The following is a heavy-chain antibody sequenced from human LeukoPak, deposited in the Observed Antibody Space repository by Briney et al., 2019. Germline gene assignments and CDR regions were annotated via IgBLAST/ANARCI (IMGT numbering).Heavy chain of an antibody. CDR3: ARDDIVVVTAIGPNDAFDI. Sequence: ASVKVSCKASGYTFTSYYMHWVRQAPGQGLEWMGIINPSGGSTSYAQKFQGRVTMTRDMSTSTVYMELSSLRSEDTAVYYCARDDIVVVTAIGPNDAFDIWGQGTMVAVSS. J-gene: IGHJ3*02. V-gene: IGHV1-46*01. CDR1: GYTFTSYY. D-gene: IGHD2-21*02. CDR2: INPSGGST.